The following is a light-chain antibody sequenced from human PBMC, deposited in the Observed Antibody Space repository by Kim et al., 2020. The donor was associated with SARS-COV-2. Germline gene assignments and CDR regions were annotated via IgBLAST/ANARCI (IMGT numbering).Light chain of an antibody. CDR2: GTS. J-gene: IGKJ1*01. CDR1: QRVSSD. V-gene: IGKV3-15*01. Sequence: SPGESVTLSCRASQRVSSDLAWYQQKPGQAPRLLIFGTSTRATGIPVRFSGSGSGTEFTLTIDSLQSEDFAVYYCQQYNNWPWWTFGQGTKVDIK. CDR3: QQYNNWPWWT.